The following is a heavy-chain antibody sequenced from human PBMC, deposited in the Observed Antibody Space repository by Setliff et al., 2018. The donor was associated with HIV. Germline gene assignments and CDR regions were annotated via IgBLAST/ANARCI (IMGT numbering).Heavy chain of an antibody. Sequence: ASVKVSCKSSAGTFTAYAISWVRQAPGQRLEWLGWINAGNDNPKYSQKFQGRVTITRDTSASTVYMELSSLRSEDTAVYYCARLRVLQLLEWSNNYYYGPDVWGQGTTVTVSS. CDR3: ARLRVLQLLEWSNNYYYGPDV. CDR2: INAGNDNP. J-gene: IGHJ6*02. V-gene: IGHV1-3*01. CDR1: AGTFTAYA. D-gene: IGHD3-3*01.